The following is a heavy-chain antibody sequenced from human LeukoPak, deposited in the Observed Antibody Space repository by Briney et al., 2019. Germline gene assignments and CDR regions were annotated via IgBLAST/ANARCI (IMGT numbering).Heavy chain of an antibody. CDR1: GFTVSSNS. D-gene: IGHD5-18*01. CDR2: IYSDNT. CDR3: ATYRQVQVPFEC. V-gene: IGHV3-53*01. J-gene: IGHJ4*02. Sequence: GGSLRLSCTVSGFTVSSNSMSWVRQAPGKGLEWVSFIYSDNTHYSDSVKGRFTISRDNSKNTLYLQMNSLRADDTAVYYCATYRQVQVPFECWGQGTLVTVSS.